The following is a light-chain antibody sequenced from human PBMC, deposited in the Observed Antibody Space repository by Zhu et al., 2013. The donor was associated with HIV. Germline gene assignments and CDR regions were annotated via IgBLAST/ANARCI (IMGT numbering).Light chain of an antibody. V-gene: IGLV2-23*02. J-gene: IGLJ3*02. Sequence: QSALTQPASVSGSPGQSITISCTGTSNDIGSYSLVSWYQQHPGKAPKLVIYEVTKRPSGVSPRFSGSRSGNTASLTISGLQGEDEADYYCYSYVNSRHLMFGGGTKLTV. CDR3: YSYVNSRHLM. CDR1: SNDIGSYSL. CDR2: EVT.